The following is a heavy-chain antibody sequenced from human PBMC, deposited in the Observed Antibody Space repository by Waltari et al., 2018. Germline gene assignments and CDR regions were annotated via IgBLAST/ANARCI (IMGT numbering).Heavy chain of an antibody. V-gene: IGHV4-61*09. J-gene: IGHJ5*02. D-gene: IGHD6-13*01. Sequence: QVQLQESGPGLVKPSQTLSLTCTVSGGSLSSGSYYWSWIRQPAGKGLEWIGYIYTSGSTYYNPSLKSRVTISVDTSKNQFSLKLSSVTAADTAVYYRARDSYSSSWLNWFDPWGQGTLVTVSS. CDR1: GGSLSSGSYY. CDR3: ARDSYSSSWLNWFDP. CDR2: IYTSGST.